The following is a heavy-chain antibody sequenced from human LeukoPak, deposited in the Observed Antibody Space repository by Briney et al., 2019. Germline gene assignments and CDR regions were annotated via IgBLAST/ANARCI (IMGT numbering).Heavy chain of an antibody. D-gene: IGHD1-26*01. V-gene: IGHV3-23*01. CDR3: ASPTISGSYYPGRDY. CDR1: GFTFSSYA. CDR2: IGGSGGST. Sequence: GGSLRLSCAASGFTFSSYAMSWVRQAPGKGLEWVSAIGGSGGSTYYADSVKGRFTISRDNSKNTLYLQMNSLRAEDTAVYYCASPTISGSYYPGRDYWGQGTLVTVSS. J-gene: IGHJ4*02.